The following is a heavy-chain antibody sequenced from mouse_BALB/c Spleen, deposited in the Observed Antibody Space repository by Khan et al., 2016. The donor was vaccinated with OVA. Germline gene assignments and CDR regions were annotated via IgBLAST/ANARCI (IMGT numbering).Heavy chain of an antibody. CDR3: ASIYGSDVDY. J-gene: IGHJ2*01. D-gene: IGHD1-1*01. V-gene: IGHV1-20*02. CDR2: INPHIGET. CDR1: GYSFTGYF. Sequence: VQLKESGPELVKPGASVKISCKASGYSFTGYFMNWVMQSHGKSLEWIGRINPHIGETFYNQKFKGKATLTVDESSSTAHMELRSLASEDSAVYYCASIYGSDVDYWGQGTTLTVSS.